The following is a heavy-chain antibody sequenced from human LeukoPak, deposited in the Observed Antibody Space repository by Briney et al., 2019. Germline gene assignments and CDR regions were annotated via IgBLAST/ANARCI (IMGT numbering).Heavy chain of an antibody. V-gene: IGHV3-23*01. D-gene: IGHD6-19*01. J-gene: IGHJ4*02. CDR2: ISGSGGST. CDR1: GFTFSSYA. CDR3: ARDLAVAGH. Sequence: PGGSLRLSCAASGFTFSSYAMSWVRQAPGKGLEWVSAISGSGGSTYYADSVKGRFTISRDNAKNSLYLQMNSLRADDTAVYYCARDLAVAGHWGQGTLVTVSS.